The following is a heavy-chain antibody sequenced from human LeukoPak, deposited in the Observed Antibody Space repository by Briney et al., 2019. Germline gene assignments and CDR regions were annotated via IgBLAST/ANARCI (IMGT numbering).Heavy chain of an antibody. CDR2: IFVADSDT. J-gene: IGHJ3*02. CDR1: GSTFTNYW. CDR3: ARQYCSSTCYAGDAFDI. V-gene: IGHV5-51*01. Sequence: GASLKISCQGSGSTFTNYWIGWVRQMPGKGLEWMGIIFVADSDTRYSPSFQGQVTISADKSISTAYLQWSSLKASDTALYYCARQYCSSTCYAGDAFDIWGQGTTVTVSS. D-gene: IGHD2-2*01.